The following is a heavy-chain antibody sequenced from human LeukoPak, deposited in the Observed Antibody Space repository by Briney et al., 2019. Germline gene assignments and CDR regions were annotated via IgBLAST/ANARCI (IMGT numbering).Heavy chain of an antibody. Sequence: PSETLSLTCTVSGGSISTSNYYWGWIRQPPGKGLEWIGSIYYSGSTYYNPSLKSRVTISVDTSKNQYSLKLSSVTAADTAVYYCARDRVAAAGNFDYWGQGTLVTVSS. CDR2: IYYSGST. CDR3: ARDRVAAAGNFDY. V-gene: IGHV4-39*07. J-gene: IGHJ4*02. CDR1: GGSISTSNYY. D-gene: IGHD6-13*01.